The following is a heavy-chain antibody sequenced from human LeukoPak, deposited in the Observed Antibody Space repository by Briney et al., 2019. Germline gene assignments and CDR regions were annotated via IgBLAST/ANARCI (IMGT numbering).Heavy chain of an antibody. CDR3: ARDRDYGDYNTQDLFVY. CDR2: ISAYNGNT. J-gene: IGHJ4*02. CDR1: GYTFTNYG. D-gene: IGHD4-17*01. Sequence: ASVKVSCKASGYTFTNYGISWVRQAPGQGLEWMGWISAYNGNTNYAQKFQGRVTMTTDTSTSTAYMELRSLRSADTAVYYCARDRDYGDYNTQDLFVYWGQGTLVTVSS. V-gene: IGHV1-18*01.